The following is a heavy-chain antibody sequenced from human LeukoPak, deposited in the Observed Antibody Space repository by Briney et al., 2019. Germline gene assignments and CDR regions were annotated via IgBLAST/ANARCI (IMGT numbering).Heavy chain of an antibody. J-gene: IGHJ4*02. CDR2: LSSSANT. CDR1: GVSVSNYS. V-gene: IGHV4-4*07. Sequence: RPSETLSLTCSVSGVSVSNYSWSWIRQPAGKGLEFIGRLSSSANTYYSPSLKSRITLSMDTSNNHFSRNLTSVTAPDKAAYYCARDRTAPRPRFFGSWGKGILVTVSS. CDR3: ARDRTAPRPRFFGS. D-gene: IGHD2-21*02.